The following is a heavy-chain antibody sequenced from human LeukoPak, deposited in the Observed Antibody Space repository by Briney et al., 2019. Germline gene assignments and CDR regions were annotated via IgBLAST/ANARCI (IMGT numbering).Heavy chain of an antibody. V-gene: IGHV4-59*01. D-gene: IGHD4-23*01. Sequence: SETLSLTCSVSAGSISDYYWRWIRQPPGKGLECLGYIYYSGHTDYNPCLNGRVTISVDTSKNLFSLKLRAVTAADWAVYCGAALDVGGGNRHFDYWGQGAQVTVSS. J-gene: IGHJ4*02. CDR3: AALDVGGGNRHFDY. CDR2: IYYSGHT. CDR1: AGSISDYY.